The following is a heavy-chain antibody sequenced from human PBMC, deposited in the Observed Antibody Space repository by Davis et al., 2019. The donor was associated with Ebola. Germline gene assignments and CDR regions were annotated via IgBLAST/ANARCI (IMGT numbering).Heavy chain of an antibody. V-gene: IGHV4-39*01. CDR3: ARLIGEQWLVQPYFDY. J-gene: IGHJ4*02. CDR2: IYYSGIT. D-gene: IGHD6-19*01. Sequence: GSLRLSCTVSGGSIISSSSYWGWIRQPPRKGLEWIGSIYYSGITYYNPSLKSRVTISVDTSKNQFSLKLRSVTAADTAVYYCARLIGEQWLVQPYFDYWGQGTLVTVSS. CDR1: GGSIISSSSY.